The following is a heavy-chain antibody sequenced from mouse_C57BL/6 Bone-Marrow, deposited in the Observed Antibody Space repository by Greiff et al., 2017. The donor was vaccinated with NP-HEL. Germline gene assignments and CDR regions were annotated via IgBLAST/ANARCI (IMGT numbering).Heavy chain of an antibody. CDR2: ISDGGSYT. D-gene: IGHD1-1*01. J-gene: IGHJ4*01. V-gene: IGHV5-4*01. CDR1: GFTFSSYA. CDR3: ARDLITTVVVP. Sequence: EVKLVESRGGLVKPGGSLKLSCAASGFTFSSYAMSWVRQTPEKRLEWVATISDGGSYTYYPDNVKGRFTISRDNAKNNLYLQMSHLKSEDTAMYYCARDLITTVVVPWGQGTSVTVSS.